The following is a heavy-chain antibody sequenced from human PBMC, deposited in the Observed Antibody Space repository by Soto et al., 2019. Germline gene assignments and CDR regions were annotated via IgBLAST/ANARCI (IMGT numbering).Heavy chain of an antibody. D-gene: IGHD3-3*02. J-gene: IGHJ6*02. CDR1: GGTFRTSA. CDR2: IMPVFPTP. V-gene: IGHV1-69*12. CDR3: ARDKDRQQLGGNYYYIMDV. Sequence: QVQLVQSGAEVKKPGFSVKVSCKTSGGTFRTSAISWVRQAPGHGLEWMGGIMPVFPTPDYAQKFQGRVTITADESTITAYMELSSLGSEDTAVYYCARDKDRQQLGGNYYYIMDVWGQGTTVTVSS.